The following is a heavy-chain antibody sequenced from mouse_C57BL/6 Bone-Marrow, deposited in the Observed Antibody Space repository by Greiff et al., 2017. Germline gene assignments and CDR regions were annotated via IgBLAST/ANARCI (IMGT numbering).Heavy chain of an antibody. V-gene: IGHV1-52*01. CDR3: ARTRSLLHLYCYAFDY. CDR2: IDPSDSET. D-gene: IGHD1-2*01. CDR1: GYTFTSYW. Sequence: QVQLQQPGAELVRPGSSVKLSCKASGYTFTSYWMHWVKQRPIQGLEWIGNIDPSDSETHYNQKFKDKATMTVDKSSSTAYMQLSSLTSEDSAVYDCARTRSLLHLYCYAFDYWGQGTTVTVSS. J-gene: IGHJ4*01.